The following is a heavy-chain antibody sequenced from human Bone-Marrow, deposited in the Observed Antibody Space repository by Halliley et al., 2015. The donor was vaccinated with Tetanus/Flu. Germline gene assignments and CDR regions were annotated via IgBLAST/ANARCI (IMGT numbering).Heavy chain of an antibody. V-gene: IGHV4-61*07. Sequence: WIGYIYYSGGNDYNPALKSRVSISVDTSRTQFSLRLNSVAAAAAAVYYCARLALGASYYFAYWGQGTLVAVSS. CDR3: ARLALGASYYFAY. D-gene: IGHD1-26*01. J-gene: IGHJ4*02. CDR2: IYYSGGN.